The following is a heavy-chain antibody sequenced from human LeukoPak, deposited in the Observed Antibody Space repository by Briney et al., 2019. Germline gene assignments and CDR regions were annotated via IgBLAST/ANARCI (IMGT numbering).Heavy chain of an antibody. CDR3: AREKMEVGYYGLDV. J-gene: IGHJ6*02. V-gene: IGHV1-69*04. CDR2: IIPILNIP. CDR1: GGTFDNSA. Sequence: SVKVSCKASGGTFDNSAINLVRQAPGQGLEWMGRIIPILNIPNYAQKLQGRVTIAADKSTSTAYMELSSLRSDDTAVYYCAREKMEVGYYGLDVWGQGTTVTVSS. D-gene: IGHD1-1*01.